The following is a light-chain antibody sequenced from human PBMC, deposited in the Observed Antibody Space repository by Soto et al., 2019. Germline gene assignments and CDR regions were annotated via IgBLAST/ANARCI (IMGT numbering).Light chain of an antibody. CDR2: GNS. CDR3: QSYDTSLSALV. CDR1: SSNIGAGYD. J-gene: IGLJ2*01. V-gene: IGLV1-40*01. Sequence: QSVLTQPPSVSGAPGQSGTISCTWMSSNIGAGYDVHWYQQLPGTAPKPLIYGNSNRPSGVPDRFSGSKSGTSASLAITGLQADDEADYYCQSYDTSLSALVFGGGTQLTVL.